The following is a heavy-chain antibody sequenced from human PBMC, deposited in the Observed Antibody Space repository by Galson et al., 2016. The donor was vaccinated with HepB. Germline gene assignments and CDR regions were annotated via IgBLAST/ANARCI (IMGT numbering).Heavy chain of an antibody. CDR2: LKQDGSDK. V-gene: IGHV3-7*01. CDR1: GFTFSNYW. D-gene: IGHD3-10*02. J-gene: IGHJ4*02. CDR3: ARLYVADTYWPDF. Sequence: SLRLSCAASGFTFSNYWMSWVRQAPGKGLECVANLKQDGSDKYYVDSVKGRFTISRDNAKNSLYLQMNSLRAEDTAVYYCARLYVADTYWPDFWGQGILVTVSA.